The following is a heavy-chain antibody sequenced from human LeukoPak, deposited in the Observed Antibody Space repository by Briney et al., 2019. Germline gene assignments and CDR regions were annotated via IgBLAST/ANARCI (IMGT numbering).Heavy chain of an antibody. D-gene: IGHD3-10*01. CDR1: GGSISSGDYP. V-gene: IGHV4-30-2*01. J-gene: IGHJ4*02. CDR2: IFHIGHT. CDR3: ARGFYGAGSHFDY. Sequence: SETLSLTCTVSGGSISSGDYPWSWIRQPPGKGLEWIGYIFHIGHTSYNPSLKSRVTISVDMSKNQLSLRLTSVTAAATAVYYCARGFYGAGSHFDYWGQGTLVTVSS.